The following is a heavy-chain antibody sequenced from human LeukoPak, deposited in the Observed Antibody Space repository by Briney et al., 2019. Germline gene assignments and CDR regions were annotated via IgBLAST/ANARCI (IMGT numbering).Heavy chain of an antibody. CDR3: AKKGQADDDGKPD. Sequence: GGSLRLSCAASGFTFGIYYLSWVRQPPGKGLECVSAINRGVGSTYYADSVKGRFTISRDNSKNTLYLQMNNLRADDTAVYYCAKKGQADDDGKPDWGQGTLVTVSS. J-gene: IGHJ4*02. D-gene: IGHD1-1*01. V-gene: IGHV3-23*01. CDR1: GFTFGIYY. CDR2: INRGVGST.